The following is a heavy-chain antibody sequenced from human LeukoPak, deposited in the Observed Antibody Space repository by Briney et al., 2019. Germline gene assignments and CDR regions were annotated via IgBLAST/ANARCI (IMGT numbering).Heavy chain of an antibody. J-gene: IGHJ6*03. CDR2: IGGGDT. Sequence: GGSLRLSCAGSGFTFSIQPMSWVRRAPGKGLEWVSTIGGGDTYYADSVKGRFTISRDDSQSTVHLQMNSLRAEDTAVYYCARDVLEYSSSSRYYYMDVWGKGTTVTVSS. V-gene: IGHV3-23*01. D-gene: IGHD6-6*01. CDR3: ARDVLEYSSSSRYYYMDV. CDR1: GFTFSIQP.